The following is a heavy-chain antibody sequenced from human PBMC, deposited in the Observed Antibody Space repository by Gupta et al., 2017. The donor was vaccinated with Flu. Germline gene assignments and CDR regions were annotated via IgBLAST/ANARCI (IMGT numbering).Heavy chain of an antibody. D-gene: IGHD4-11*01. V-gene: IGHV4-34*01. CDR1: NASLSGSY. Sequence: QVQLQQWGAGLLKPSETLSLTCAVSNASLSGSYWSWIRQPPGKGPEWIGEIDDSGGTNYNPSLKSRVTMSVDTSKNQFSLNLYSVTAADTAIYYCTRLGGFTVGYNWFDPWGQGTLVTVSS. J-gene: IGHJ5*02. CDR3: TRLGGFTVGYNWFDP. CDR2: IDDSGGT.